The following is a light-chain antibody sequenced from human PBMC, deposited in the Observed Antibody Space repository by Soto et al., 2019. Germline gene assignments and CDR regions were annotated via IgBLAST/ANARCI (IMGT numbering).Light chain of an antibody. J-gene: IGKJ1*01. V-gene: IGKV1-5*01. CDR1: QGISKW. CDR2: GAS. Sequence: DIQMTQSPSTLSASVGDRVTITCRASQGISKWLAWYQQKPGKAPKLLIYGASSLENGVPSRFRGSGSGTESTLTISSLQPDDFATYFCQQYNCYDMWSFGQGTKVDLK. CDR3: QQYNCYDMWS.